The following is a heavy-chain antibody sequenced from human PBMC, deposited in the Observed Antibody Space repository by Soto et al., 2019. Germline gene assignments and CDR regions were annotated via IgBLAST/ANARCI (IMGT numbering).Heavy chain of an antibody. CDR1: GFTFSSYW. CDR3: ARGGCSGSTSCPNYYYYYGMDV. D-gene: IGHD2-2*01. CDR2: IKQDGSEK. J-gene: IGHJ6*02. V-gene: IGHV3-7*05. Sequence: GGSLRLSCAASGFTFSSYWMSWVRQAPGKGLEWVANIKQDGSEKYYVDSVKGRFTISRDNAKNSLYLQMNSLRAEDTAVYYCARGGCSGSTSCPNYYYYYGMDVWGQGTTVTVSS.